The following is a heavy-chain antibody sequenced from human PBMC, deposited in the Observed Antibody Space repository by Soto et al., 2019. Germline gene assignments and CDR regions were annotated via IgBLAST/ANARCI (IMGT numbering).Heavy chain of an antibody. J-gene: IGHJ4*02. CDR3: ARGYTVFGEVNRYHLDY. CDR2: IQQDGSAK. CDR1: GLTISIYW. Sequence: GGSLRLSCAASGLTISIYWMSWVRQSPGKGLGWVANIQQDGSAKYYADSVKGRFTISRDNAKNSLHLQMNSLRAEDTAVYYCARGYTVFGEVNRYHLDYWGQGTQVTVSS. D-gene: IGHD3-3*01. V-gene: IGHV3-7*04.